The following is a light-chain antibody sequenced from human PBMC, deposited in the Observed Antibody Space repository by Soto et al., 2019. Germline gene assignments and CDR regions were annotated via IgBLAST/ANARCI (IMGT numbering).Light chain of an antibody. Sequence: DIQLTQSPSCLSASVGDRVTITCRASHGISSYLAWYQQKPGKAPNLLIYAASTLQSGVPSRFSGSGSGTEFTLTISSLQPEDLATYCCQHLNSYPPYTFGQGTKVDIK. CDR2: AAS. CDR1: HGISSY. V-gene: IGKV1-9*01. J-gene: IGKJ2*01. CDR3: QHLNSYPPYT.